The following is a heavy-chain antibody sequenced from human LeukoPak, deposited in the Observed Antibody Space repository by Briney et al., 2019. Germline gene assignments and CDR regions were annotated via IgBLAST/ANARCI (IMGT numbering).Heavy chain of an antibody. V-gene: IGHV4-59*01. CDR2: IYYSGST. CDR3: ARVLVLSRGRDAFDI. Sequence: PSETLSLTCTVSGGSISSYYWSWIRQPPGKGLEWIGYIYYSGSTNYNPSLKSRVTISVDTSKNQFSLKLSSVTAADTAVYYCARVLVLSRGRDAFDIWGQGTMVTVSS. CDR1: GGSISSYY. J-gene: IGHJ3*02. D-gene: IGHD1-14*01.